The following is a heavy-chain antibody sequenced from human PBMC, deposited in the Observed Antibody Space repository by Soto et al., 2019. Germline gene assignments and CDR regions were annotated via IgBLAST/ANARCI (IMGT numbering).Heavy chain of an antibody. CDR3: ARGAASGYSYFYYMDV. J-gene: IGHJ6*03. D-gene: IGHD6-13*01. V-gene: IGHV1-2*02. CDR2: IDPNNGGT. CDR1: GYTFTGYY. Sequence: ASVKVSCKASGYTFTGYYMHWVRQAPGQGLEWMGRIDPNNGGTNYAQKLQGRVTMATDTATNTAYMELRSLTFDDTAVYYCARGAASGYSYFYYMDVWGKGTTVTVSS.